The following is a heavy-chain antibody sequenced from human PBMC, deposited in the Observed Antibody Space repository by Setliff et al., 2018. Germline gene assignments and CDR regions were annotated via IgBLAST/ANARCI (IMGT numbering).Heavy chain of an antibody. D-gene: IGHD4-17*01. Sequence: GSLRLSCTASGFIFTNYAMSWVRQAPGKGLEWVSAITGSGTTYYADSVKGRFTISRDSSKNSLYLQMNSLRAEDTAVYYCARTSTVTRNPLFDYWGQGTLVTVSS. CDR3: ARTSTVTRNPLFDY. J-gene: IGHJ4*02. V-gene: IGHV3-23*01. CDR1: GFIFTNYA. CDR2: ITGSGTT.